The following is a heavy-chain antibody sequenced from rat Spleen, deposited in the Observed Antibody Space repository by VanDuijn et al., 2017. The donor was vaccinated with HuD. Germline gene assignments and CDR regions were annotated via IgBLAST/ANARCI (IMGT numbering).Heavy chain of an antibody. CDR3: ARGRLFDY. CDR2: ISYDGSST. V-gene: IGHV5-29*01. Sequence: EVQLVESGGGLVQPGRSLKLSCAASGFTFSNYGMAWVRQAPTKGLEWVATISYDGSSTYYRDSVKGRFTISRDNAKSTLYLQMDSLRSEDTATYYCARGRLFDYWGQGVMVTVSS. CDR1: GFTFSNYG. J-gene: IGHJ2*01.